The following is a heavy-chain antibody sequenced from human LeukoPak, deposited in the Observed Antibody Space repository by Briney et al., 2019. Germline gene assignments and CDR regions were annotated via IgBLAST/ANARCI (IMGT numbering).Heavy chain of an antibody. Sequence: GESLKISCKGSGYSFTSYCIGWVRQMPGKGLEWMGIIYPGDSDTRYSPSFQGQVTISADKSISTAYLQWSSLKASDTAMYYCARQSTWGYSFAGMDVWGQGTTVTVSS. J-gene: IGHJ6*02. CDR2: IYPGDSDT. CDR1: GYSFTSYC. CDR3: ARQSTWGYSFAGMDV. D-gene: IGHD1-26*01. V-gene: IGHV5-51*01.